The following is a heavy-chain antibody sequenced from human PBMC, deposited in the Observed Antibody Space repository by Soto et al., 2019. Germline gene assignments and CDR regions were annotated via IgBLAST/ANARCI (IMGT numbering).Heavy chain of an antibody. CDR1: GYTFTSYG. CDR3: AREGPVVVVAASAFDI. V-gene: IGHV1-18*01. Sequence: ASVKVSCKASGYTFTSYGISWVRQAPGQGLEWMGWISAYNGNTNYAQKLQGRVTMTTDTSTSTAYMELRSLRSDDTAVYYCAREGPVVVVAASAFDIWGKGTMVTVS. J-gene: IGHJ3*02. CDR2: ISAYNGNT. D-gene: IGHD2-15*01.